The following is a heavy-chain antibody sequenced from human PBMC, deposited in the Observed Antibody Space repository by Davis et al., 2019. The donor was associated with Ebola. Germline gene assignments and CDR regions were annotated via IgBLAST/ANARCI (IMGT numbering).Heavy chain of an antibody. J-gene: IGHJ2*01. V-gene: IGHV3-30*03. CDR1: GFTFSNAW. D-gene: IGHD2-8*01. Sequence: GESLKISCAASGFTFSNAWMSWVRQAPGKGLEWVAVISYDGSNKYYADSVKGRFTISRDNAKKSLYLQMSSLRDEDTAVYYCATVRGVCTDGVCSPYWYFDLWGRGTLVTVSS. CDR2: ISYDGSNK. CDR3: ATVRGVCTDGVCSPYWYFDL.